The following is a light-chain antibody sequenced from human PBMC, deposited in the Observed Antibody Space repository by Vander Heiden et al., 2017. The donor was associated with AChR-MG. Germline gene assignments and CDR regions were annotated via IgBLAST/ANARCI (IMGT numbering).Light chain of an antibody. CDR1: QSVLYSSNNKNY. J-gene: IGKJ1*01. CDR2: WAS. CDR3: QQYYSTPQT. V-gene: IGKV4-1*01. Sequence: DIVMTQSPDSLAVSLGGRDTNHCKSSQSVLYSSNNKNYLAWYQQKPGQPPKLLIYWASTRESGVPDRFSGSGSGTDFTLTISSLQAEDVAVYYCQQYYSTPQTFGQGTKVEIK.